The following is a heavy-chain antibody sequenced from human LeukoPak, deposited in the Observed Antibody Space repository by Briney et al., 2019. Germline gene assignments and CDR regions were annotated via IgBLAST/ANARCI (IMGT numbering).Heavy chain of an antibody. Sequence: NPSETLSLTCTVSGGSISSGGYYWSWIRQHPGKGLEWIGYIYYSGSTYYNPSLKSRVTISVDTSKNQFSLKLSSVTAADTAVYYCARYCSGGSCYSVPYSRNWFDPWGQGTLVTVSS. D-gene: IGHD2-15*01. CDR2: IYYSGST. V-gene: IGHV4-31*03. J-gene: IGHJ5*02. CDR3: ARYCSGGSCYSVPYSRNWFDP. CDR1: GGSISSGGYY.